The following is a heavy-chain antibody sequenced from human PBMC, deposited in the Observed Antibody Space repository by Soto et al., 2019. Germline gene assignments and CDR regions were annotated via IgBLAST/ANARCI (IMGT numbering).Heavy chain of an antibody. V-gene: IGHV4-39*01. J-gene: IGHJ4*02. CDR1: GDSIISDNYC. Sequence: SETLSLTCSVSGDSIISDNYCWGWIRQPPGKGLEWIGSIYYRGNTYYNPSLKTRVTISLDKSKSQFSLKLNSVTAADSAVYFCARLEGLATISYYFDYWGQGTLVTVSS. CDR2: IYYRGNT. D-gene: IGHD3-9*01. CDR3: ARLEGLATISYYFDY.